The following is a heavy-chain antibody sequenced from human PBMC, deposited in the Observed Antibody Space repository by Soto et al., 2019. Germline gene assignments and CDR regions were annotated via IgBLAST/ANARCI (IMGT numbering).Heavy chain of an antibody. J-gene: IGHJ6*02. CDR2: ISYDGSNK. V-gene: IGHV3-30-3*01. D-gene: IGHD2-15*01. Sequence: PGGSLRLSCAVSGFTFSSYAMLWVRQARGKGLEGVEVISYDGSNKYYADSVKGRFTITRDNSKNTLYLQMNSLRAEDTAVYYCASRYCSGGSCYPPAYGMDVWGQGTTVTVSS. CDR1: GFTFSSYA. CDR3: ASRYCSGGSCYPPAYGMDV.